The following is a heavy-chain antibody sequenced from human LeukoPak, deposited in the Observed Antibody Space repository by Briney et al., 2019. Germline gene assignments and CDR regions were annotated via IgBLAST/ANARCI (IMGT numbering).Heavy chain of an antibody. D-gene: IGHD6-19*01. CDR3: ARVAVAGYYYGMDV. CDR1: GYTFTGYY. Sequence: ASVKVSCKASGYTFTGYYMHWVRQAPGQGLEWMGWINPNSGGTNYAQKFQGRVTMTRDTSISTAYMELSRLRPDDTAVYYCARVAVAGYYYGMDVWGQGTTVTVSS. CDR2: INPNSGGT. V-gene: IGHV1-2*02. J-gene: IGHJ6*02.